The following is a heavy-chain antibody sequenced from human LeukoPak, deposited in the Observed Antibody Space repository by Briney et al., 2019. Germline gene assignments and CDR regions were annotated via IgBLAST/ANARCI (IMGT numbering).Heavy chain of an antibody. CDR1: GFTFNSYA. Sequence: PGGSLRLSCAASGFTFNSYAMTLLRQAPGKGLEWVSTISGSGGNINYADSVKGRFTISRDNSKNTLYLQMNSLRAEDTAVYYCANPTPDYNSGYWGQGTLVTVSS. CDR3: ANPTPDYNSGY. CDR2: ISGSGGNI. D-gene: IGHD4-11*01. J-gene: IGHJ4*02. V-gene: IGHV3-23*01.